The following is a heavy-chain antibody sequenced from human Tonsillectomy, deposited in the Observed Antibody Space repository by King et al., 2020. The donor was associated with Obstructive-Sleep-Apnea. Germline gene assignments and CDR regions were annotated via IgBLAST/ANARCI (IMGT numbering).Heavy chain of an antibody. J-gene: IGHJ3*02. V-gene: IGHV5-10-1*03. Sequence: VQLVESGAAVKKPGESLRISCMGSGYSFTNFWISWVRQMPGKGLEWMGRIDPSDSYTNYSPSFKGHVTISGDKSISTAYLQWSSRKASDTAMYYCASHPRPGFGEDWAAFEIWGQGTMVTVSS. CDR2: IDPSDSYT. CDR1: GYSFTNFW. CDR3: ASHPRPGFGEDWAAFEI. D-gene: IGHD3-10*01.